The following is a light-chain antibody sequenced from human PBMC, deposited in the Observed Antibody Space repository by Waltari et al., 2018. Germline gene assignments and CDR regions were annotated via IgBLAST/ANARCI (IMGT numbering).Light chain of an antibody. CDR3: QHYVRLPAT. V-gene: IGKV3-20*01. J-gene: IGKJ1*01. Sequence: ESVVTQSPGTLTLYPGERATLSCRARQSVGRTLAWYQPKPGQAPKLLIYGASIRATGMPDRFPGSGSGTDFSLTISILEPEDFAIYFCQHYVRLPATFGQGTKVEIK. CDR1: QSVGRT. CDR2: GAS.